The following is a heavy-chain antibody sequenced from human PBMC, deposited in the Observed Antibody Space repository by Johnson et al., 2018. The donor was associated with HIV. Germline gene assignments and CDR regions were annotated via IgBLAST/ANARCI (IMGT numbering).Heavy chain of an antibody. Sequence: VQLVESGGGVGQPGGSLRVSCSASGFTFSSYAMSWVRQAAGKGLEWVSGINWNGGSIGYADSVKGRFTISRDNAKNSLYLQMNSLRAEDTALYYCASGDELGDDAFDIWGQGTMVTVSS. CDR3: ASGDELGDDAFDI. V-gene: IGHV3-20*04. CDR2: INWNGGSI. D-gene: IGHD7-27*01. J-gene: IGHJ3*02. CDR1: GFTFSSYA.